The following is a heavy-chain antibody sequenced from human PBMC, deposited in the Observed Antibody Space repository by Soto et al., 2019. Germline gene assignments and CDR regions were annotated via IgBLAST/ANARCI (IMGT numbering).Heavy chain of an antibody. CDR3: AREDRDRETGLVPAAIDGMDV. CDR2: IIPIFGIA. V-gene: IGHV1-69*08. Sequence: QVQLVQSGAEVKKPGSSVKVSCKASGGTFSRYSITWVRQAPGHGLEWIGRIIPIFGIASYAQKFQGRVTITADESTGXAXMXXSSLRSDEPAVYYCAREDRDRETGLVPAAIDGMDVWGQGTTVTVSS. J-gene: IGHJ6*02. CDR1: GGTFSRYS. D-gene: IGHD2-2*01.